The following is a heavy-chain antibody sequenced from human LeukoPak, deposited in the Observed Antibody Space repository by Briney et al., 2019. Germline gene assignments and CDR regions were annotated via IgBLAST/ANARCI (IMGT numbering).Heavy chain of an antibody. J-gene: IGHJ5*02. Sequence: ASVKVSCKASGYTFTGYYMHWVRQAPGQGVEWMGWINPNSGGTNYAQKFQGRVTMTRDTSISTAYMELSRLRSDDTAVYYCASEPYSSSSDWFDPWGQGTLVTVSS. V-gene: IGHV1-2*02. CDR3: ASEPYSSSSDWFDP. CDR1: GYTFTGYY. CDR2: INPNSGGT. D-gene: IGHD6-6*01.